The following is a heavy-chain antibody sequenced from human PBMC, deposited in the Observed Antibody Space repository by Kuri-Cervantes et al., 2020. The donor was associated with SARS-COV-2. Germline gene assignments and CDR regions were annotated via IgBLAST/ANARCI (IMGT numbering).Heavy chain of an antibody. V-gene: IGHV1-18*01. CDR1: GGTFSSYA. CDR3: ARDFNDSWSGYATFYP. CDR2: ISAYNGNT. J-gene: IGHJ5*02. D-gene: IGHD3-3*01. Sequence: ASVKVSCKASGGTFSSYAVTWVRQAPGQGLEWMGWISAYNGNTIYAQKLQGRVTMTTDTSTSTAYMDLRSLRSDDTAVYYCARDFNDSWSGYATFYPWGQGTLVTVSS.